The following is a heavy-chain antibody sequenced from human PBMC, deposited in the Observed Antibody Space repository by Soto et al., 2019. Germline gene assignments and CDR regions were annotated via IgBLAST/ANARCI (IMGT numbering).Heavy chain of an antibody. CDR3: ARDGYSSVYSVLNWFAP. CDR2: ISAYNGNT. J-gene: IGHJ5*02. CDR1: GYTFTSYG. Sequence: ASVKVSCKASGYTFTSYGISWVRQAPGQGLEWMGWISAYNGNTNYAQKLQGRVTMTTDTSTSTAYMELRSLRSDDTAVYYCARDGYSSVYSVLNWFAPWGQGPLVTFSA. D-gene: IGHD3-22*01. V-gene: IGHV1-18*04.